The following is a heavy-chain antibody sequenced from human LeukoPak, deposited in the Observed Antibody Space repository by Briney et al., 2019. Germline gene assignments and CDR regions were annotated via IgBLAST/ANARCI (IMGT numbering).Heavy chain of an antibody. CDR3: ARSQRGQQLAYFDY. CDR2: IGSDGKYK. CDR1: RFTFGNYG. D-gene: IGHD6-13*01. J-gene: IGHJ4*02. V-gene: IGHV3-33*01. Sequence: GGSLRLSCAASRFTFGNYGMHWVRQAPGKGLEWVAVIGSDGKYKFYADSVKGRFTISRDNSKNTLYLQMNSLRAEDTAVYYCARSQRGQQLAYFDYWGQGTLATVSS.